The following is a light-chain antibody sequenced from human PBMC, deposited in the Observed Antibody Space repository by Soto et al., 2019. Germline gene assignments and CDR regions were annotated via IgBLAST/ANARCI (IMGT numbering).Light chain of an antibody. Sequence: IQLTQSPSSLSASVGARGPITCRASQGIDSYLAWYQQRPGKVPQLLVYATSILQSGVSSSFSGSRSETDFTLTLSSLQSEDFATYSCQQNYSAPWTFAQGTKVDI. CDR2: ATS. V-gene: IGKV1-39*01. CDR3: QQNYSAPWT. J-gene: IGKJ1*01. CDR1: QGIDSY.